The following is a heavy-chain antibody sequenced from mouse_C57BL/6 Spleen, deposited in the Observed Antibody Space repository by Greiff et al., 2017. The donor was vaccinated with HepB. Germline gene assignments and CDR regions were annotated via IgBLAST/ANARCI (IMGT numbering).Heavy chain of an antibody. CDR2: INPNNGGT. J-gene: IGHJ1*03. V-gene: IGHV1-22*01. CDR3: ARSGSLRPDWYFDV. D-gene: IGHD1-2*01. Sequence: EVKLMESGPELVKPGASVKMSCKASGYTFTDYNMHWVKQSHGKSLEWIGYINPNNGGTSYNQKFKGKATLTVNKSSSTAYMELRSLTSEDSAVYYCARSGSLRPDWYFDVWGTGTTVTVSS. CDR1: GYTFTDYN.